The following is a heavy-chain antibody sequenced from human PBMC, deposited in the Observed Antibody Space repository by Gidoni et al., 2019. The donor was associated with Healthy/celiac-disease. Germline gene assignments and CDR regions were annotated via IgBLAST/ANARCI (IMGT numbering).Heavy chain of an antibody. V-gene: IGHV3-33*01. D-gene: IGHD6-25*01. CDR3: ASPVATARDPSAFDI. CDR2: IWYDGSNK. Sequence: QVQLVESGGGVVQPGRSLSLSCAASVFTFLSYGMHWVRQAPSKGLEWLAVIWYDGSNKYYADSVKGRFTISRDNSKNTLYLQMNSLRAEETAVYYCASPVATARDPSAFDIWGQGTMVTVFS. J-gene: IGHJ3*02. CDR1: VFTFLSYG.